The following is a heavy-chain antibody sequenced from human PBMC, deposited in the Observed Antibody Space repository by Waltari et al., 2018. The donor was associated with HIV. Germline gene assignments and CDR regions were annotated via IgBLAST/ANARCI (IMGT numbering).Heavy chain of an antibody. CDR2: HNDGNGNT. CDR3: ARDVDRGRGNWFDP. CDR1: GYIFTTYS. D-gene: IGHD3-10*01. Sequence: QVQLVQSGAEVKSPGASVKVSCRTSGYIFTTYSMHWVRQAPGQRMEWMGWHNDGNGNTKHSQKFQDRVTIARDTSASTVYMELISLRAEDTAVYYCARDVDRGRGNWFDPWGQGTLVTVSS. J-gene: IGHJ5*02. V-gene: IGHV1-3*01.